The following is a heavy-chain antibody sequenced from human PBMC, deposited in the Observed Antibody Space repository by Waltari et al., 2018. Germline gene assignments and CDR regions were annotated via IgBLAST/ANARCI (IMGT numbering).Heavy chain of an antibody. CDR2: IYPSDSDA. Sequence: VQLVQSGAEVRKAGESLKISCQVSGYTFKNWWIGWVRQMPGKGLEWMGIIYPSDSDARYSPSFEGQVTMSVDESTNTAYLQWSSLKASDSAMYYCARHYYYDNSGFPDSWGQGTLVTVAS. J-gene: IGHJ4*02. CDR1: GYTFKNWW. D-gene: IGHD3-22*01. CDR3: ARHYYYDNSGFPDS. V-gene: IGHV5-51*01.